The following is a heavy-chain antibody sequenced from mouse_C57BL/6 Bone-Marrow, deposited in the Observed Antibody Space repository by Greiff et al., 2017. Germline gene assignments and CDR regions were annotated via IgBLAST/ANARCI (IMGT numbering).Heavy chain of an antibody. CDR1: GYTFTSYW. V-gene: IGHV1-64*01. Sequence: QVHVKQPGAELVKPGASVKLSCKASGYTFTSYWMHWVKQRPGQGLEWIGMIHPNSGSTNYNEKFKSKATLTVDKSSSTAYMQLSSLTSEDSAVYYCAGEKGLLRDYAMDYWGQGTSVTVSS. CDR3: AGEKGLLRDYAMDY. D-gene: IGHD1-1*01. CDR2: IHPNSGST. J-gene: IGHJ4*01.